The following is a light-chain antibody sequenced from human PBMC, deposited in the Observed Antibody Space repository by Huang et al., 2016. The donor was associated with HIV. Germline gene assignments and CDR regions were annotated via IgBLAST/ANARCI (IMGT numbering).Light chain of an antibody. CDR2: DAA. V-gene: IGKV3-11*01. CDR1: QSLSPY. Sequence: EIVLTQSPVTLSLSPGGRATLSCRASQSLSPYLAWYQQRPGQAPRRLIYDAANRATGIPARFSGSGSGTDFTLTISSLDPEDFAVYYCQQRSNWPLTFGGGTKVEIK. J-gene: IGKJ4*01. CDR3: QQRSNWPLT.